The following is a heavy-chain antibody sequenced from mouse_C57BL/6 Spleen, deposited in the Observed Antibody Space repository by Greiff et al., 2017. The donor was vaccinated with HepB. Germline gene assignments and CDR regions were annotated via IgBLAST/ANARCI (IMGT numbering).Heavy chain of an antibody. CDR1: GFTFSSYA. Sequence: EVKVVESGGGLVKPGGSLKLSCAASGFTFSSYAMSWVRQTPEKRLEWVATISDGGSYTYYPDNVKGRFTISRDNAKNKLYLQRSHLNSEDTAMYYCARGFYDYGNFDYWGQGTTLTVSS. V-gene: IGHV5-4*03. CDR2: ISDGGSYT. D-gene: IGHD2-4*01. CDR3: ARGFYDYGNFDY. J-gene: IGHJ2*01.